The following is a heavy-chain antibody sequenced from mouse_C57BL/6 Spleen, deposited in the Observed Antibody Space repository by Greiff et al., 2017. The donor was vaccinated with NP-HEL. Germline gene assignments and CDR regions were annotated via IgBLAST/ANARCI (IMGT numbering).Heavy chain of an antibody. CDR1: GFTFSDYY. CDR2: INYDGSST. Sequence: EVQLVESEGGLVQPGSSMKLSCTASGFTFSDYYMAWVRQVPEKGLEWVANINYDGSSTYYLDSLKSRFIISRDNAKNILYLQMSSLKSEDTATYYCARLYDGYRYYFDYWGQGTTLTVSS. D-gene: IGHD2-3*01. CDR3: ARLYDGYRYYFDY. J-gene: IGHJ2*01. V-gene: IGHV5-16*01.